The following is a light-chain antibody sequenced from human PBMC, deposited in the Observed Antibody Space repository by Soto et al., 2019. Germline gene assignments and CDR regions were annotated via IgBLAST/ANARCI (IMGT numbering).Light chain of an antibody. V-gene: IGKV3-11*01. CDR3: QQRSIWPIT. CDR2: DAS. J-gene: IGKJ5*01. Sequence: EIVLTQSPATLSLSPGERATLSCRASQSVSSFLAWYRQKPGQAPRLLIYDASNRATGIPARFSGSGSGTDFTLTISSLEHEDFAVYYCQQRSIWPITFGQGTRLEIK. CDR1: QSVSSF.